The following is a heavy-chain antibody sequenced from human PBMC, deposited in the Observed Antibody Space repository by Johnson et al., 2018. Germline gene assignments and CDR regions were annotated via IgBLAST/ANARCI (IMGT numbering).Heavy chain of an antibody. V-gene: IGHV4-30-4*01. J-gene: IGHJ1*01. CDR3: ASYSGDYAEYLPN. CDR1: GGSISSGRYY. CDR2: IYYTGST. Sequence: QVQLQESGPRLVKPSQTLSITCSVSGGSISSGRYYWSWLRQPPGKGPEWIGYIYYTGSTYYNPSLKSRVTISLDTSKNLFSLQLNSVTAADTAVYFCASYSGDYAEYLPNWGQGTLVTVSS. D-gene: IGHD4-17*01.